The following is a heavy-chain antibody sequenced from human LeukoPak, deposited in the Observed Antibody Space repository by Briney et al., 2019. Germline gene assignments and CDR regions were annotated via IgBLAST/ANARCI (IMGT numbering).Heavy chain of an antibody. CDR3: AKDQQVGAAAYYFDS. CDR1: GFTFSRYG. D-gene: IGHD2-2*01. V-gene: IGHV3-30*18. CDR2: IANDGKDK. Sequence: PGGSLGLSCAASGFTFSRYGLHWVRQAPGKGLEWVAVIANDGKDKKYADSVKGRFTISRDNSKSTLYLQMNSLRAEDTAVYYCAKDQQVGAAAYYFDSWGQGTLVTVSS. J-gene: IGHJ4*02.